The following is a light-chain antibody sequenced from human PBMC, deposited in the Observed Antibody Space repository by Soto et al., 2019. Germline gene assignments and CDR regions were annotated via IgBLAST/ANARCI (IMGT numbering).Light chain of an antibody. CDR1: RGIGNF. J-gene: IGKJ5*01. V-gene: IGKV1-33*01. CDR2: AAP. Sequence: DIVMTQSPSTLSASLGDRVTITCQASRGIGNFLTWYQQKPRRPPALPISAAPNFATAVPPRFSGRGSGRDFTPTISTLHPEDTAAYYRQQYHRLPITFGQGTRLEIK. CDR3: QQYHRLPIT.